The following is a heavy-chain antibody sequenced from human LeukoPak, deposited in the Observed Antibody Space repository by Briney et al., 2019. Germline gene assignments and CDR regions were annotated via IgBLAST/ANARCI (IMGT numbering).Heavy chain of an antibody. Sequence: GGSLRLSCSASGFIFSSSAMHWVRQAPGKGLEYVSAISDSGGSTYYGDSVKGRFTISRDNSKNTLHLQMSSLRAEDTAVYYCVKATTGTTKGWFDPWGQGTLVTVSS. D-gene: IGHD1-1*01. CDR1: GFIFSSSA. CDR3: VKATTGTTKGWFDP. CDR2: ISDSGGST. J-gene: IGHJ5*02. V-gene: IGHV3-64D*06.